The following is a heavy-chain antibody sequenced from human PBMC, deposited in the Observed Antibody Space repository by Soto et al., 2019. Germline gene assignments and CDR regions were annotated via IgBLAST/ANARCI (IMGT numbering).Heavy chain of an antibody. CDR1: GYTFSNYD. Sequence: QVQLVQSGAEVKKPGASVKVSCQTSGYTFSNYDINWVRQAPGQGLEWMGCISFYNEDKNYAQKFQGRVTMTTDTSTNTAYMDLRNLRSDDTAVYYCARAFAYGDEREIDFWGQGTLVTVSS. D-gene: IGHD4-17*01. J-gene: IGHJ4*02. V-gene: IGHV1-18*01. CDR3: ARAFAYGDEREIDF. CDR2: ISFYNEDK.